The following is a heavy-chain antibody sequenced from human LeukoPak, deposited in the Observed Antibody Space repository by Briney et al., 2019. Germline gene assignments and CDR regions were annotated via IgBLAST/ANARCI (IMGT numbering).Heavy chain of an antibody. CDR1: GFTFSSYS. CDR2: IYHSGST. D-gene: IGHD3-22*01. J-gene: IGHJ3*02. Sequence: GSLRLSCAASGFTFSSYSMNWIRQPPGKGLEWIGSIYHSGSTYYNPSLKSRVTISVDTSKNQFSLKLSSVTAADTAVYYCARGGVYYYDSSAQGAFDIWGQGTMVTVSS. V-gene: IGHV4-38-2*01. CDR3: ARGGVYYYDSSAQGAFDI.